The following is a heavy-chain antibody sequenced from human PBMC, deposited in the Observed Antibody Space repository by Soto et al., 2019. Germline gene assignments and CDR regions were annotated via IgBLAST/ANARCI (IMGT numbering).Heavy chain of an antibody. CDR3: ATGNVDSMLEY. D-gene: IGHD3-3*01. CDR1: GGTFNSYT. V-gene: IGHV1-69*06. J-gene: IGHJ4*02. Sequence: KVSCKASGGTFNSYTINWVRQAPGRGLEWVGQVVPMYDSVNYAENFQGRVTITADKSTKTAYMELTAADTAVYYCATGNVDSMLEYWGQGTQVTVSS. CDR2: VVPMYDSV.